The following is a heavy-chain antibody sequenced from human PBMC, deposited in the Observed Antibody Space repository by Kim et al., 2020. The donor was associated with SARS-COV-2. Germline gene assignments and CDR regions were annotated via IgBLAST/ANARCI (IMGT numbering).Heavy chain of an antibody. V-gene: IGHV3-23*01. CDR1: GFTFSDYA. J-gene: IGHJ4*02. Sequence: GGSLRLSCAASGFTFSDYAMSWVRQAPGKGLECVSGISDSADYTYYADSVKGRFTISRDNSKNTLFLQMNSLRAEDTAVYYCAKWRAYCGSSTCFQNFDYCGQGTLGSVSS. D-gene: IGHD2-21*01. CDR2: ISDSADYT. CDR3: AKWRAYCGSSTCFQNFDY.